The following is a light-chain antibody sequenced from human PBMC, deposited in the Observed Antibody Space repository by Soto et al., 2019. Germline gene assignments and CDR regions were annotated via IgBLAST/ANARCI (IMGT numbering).Light chain of an antibody. J-gene: IGKJ1*01. CDR3: QKYISAPWT. CDR1: QGIGNY. V-gene: IGKV1-27*01. Sequence: DIQMTQSPSSLSAFVGDRVTITCRASQGIGNYLAWYQQKPGKVPKVLIYAASTLQSGVTSRFRGSGSETEFTLTLSSLQPEDVATYYCQKYISAPWTFGQGTKVEIK. CDR2: AAS.